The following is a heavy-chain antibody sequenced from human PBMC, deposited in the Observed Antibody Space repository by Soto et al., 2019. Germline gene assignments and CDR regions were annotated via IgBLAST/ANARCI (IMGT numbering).Heavy chain of an antibody. J-gene: IGHJ4*02. CDR3: ARDLNKLYFDY. Sequence: YGISWVRQAPGQGLEWMGWISAYNGNTNYAQKLQGRVTMTTDTSTSTAYMELRSLRSDDTAVYYCARDLNKLYFDYWGQGTLVTVSS. V-gene: IGHV1-18*01. CDR2: ISAYNGNT. CDR1: YG.